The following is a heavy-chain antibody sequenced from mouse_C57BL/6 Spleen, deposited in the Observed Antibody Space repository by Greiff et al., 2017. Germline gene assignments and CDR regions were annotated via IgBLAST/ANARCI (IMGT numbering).Heavy chain of an antibody. J-gene: IGHJ2*01. V-gene: IGHV1-82*01. CDR3: ARTTVGNYFDY. D-gene: IGHD1-1*01. Sequence: QVQLKESGPELVKPGASVKISCKASGYAFSSSWMNWVKQRPGKGLEWIGRIYPGDGDTNYNGKFKGKATLTADKSSSTAYMQLSSLTSEDSAVYFCARTTVGNYFDYWGQGTTLTVSS. CDR2: IYPGDGDT. CDR1: GYAFSSSW.